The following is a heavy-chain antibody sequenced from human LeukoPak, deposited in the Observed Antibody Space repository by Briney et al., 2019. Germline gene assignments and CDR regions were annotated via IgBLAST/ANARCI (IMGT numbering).Heavy chain of an antibody. CDR1: GGASSGYY. D-gene: IGHD5-24*01. J-gene: IGHJ4*02. V-gene: IGHV4-34*01. Sequence: SETLSLTCAAYGGASSGYYCTWIRQPPGKGLEWIGEIDHRGSTHYNPSLQSRVTISIDTSKNQFSLKVSSVTAADTALYYCARTRDGYLRYWSQGSLVTV. CDR2: IDHRGST. CDR3: ARTRDGYLRY.